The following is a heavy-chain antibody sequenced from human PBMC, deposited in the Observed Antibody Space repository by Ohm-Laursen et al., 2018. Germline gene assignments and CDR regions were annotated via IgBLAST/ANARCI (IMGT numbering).Heavy chain of an antibody. V-gene: IGHV6-1*01. CDR2: TYYGSKWYN. J-gene: IGHJ6*02. CDR3: ARSPSARLTYYYGMDV. Sequence: QTLSLTCAISGDSVSSNIAAWNWIRQSPSRGLEWLGRTYYGSKWYNDYAVSVKSRITINPDTSKNQFSLQLNSVTPEDTAVYYCARSPSARLTYYYGMDVWGQGTTVTVSS. D-gene: IGHD6-6*01. CDR1: GDSVSSNIAA.